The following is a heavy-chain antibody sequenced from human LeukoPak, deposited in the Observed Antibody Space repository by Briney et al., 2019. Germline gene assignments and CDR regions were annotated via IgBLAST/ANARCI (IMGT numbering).Heavy chain of an antibody. D-gene: IGHD4-23*01. V-gene: IGHV1-69*05. J-gene: IGHJ4*02. CDR3: ARGGNSGTFDH. CDR2: IIPIFGTA. CDR1: GGTFSSYA. Sequence: SVKVSCKASGGTFSSYAISWVRQAPGQGIEWMGGIIPIFGTANYALKFQGRVTITTDVSTSTAYMELRSLSSEDTAVYYCARGGNSGTFDHWGQGTLVTVSS.